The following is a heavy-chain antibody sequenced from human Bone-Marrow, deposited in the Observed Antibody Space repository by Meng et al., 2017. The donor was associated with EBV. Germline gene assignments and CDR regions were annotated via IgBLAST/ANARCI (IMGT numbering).Heavy chain of an antibody. V-gene: IGHV3-23*04. J-gene: IGHJ4*02. CDR2: ISGRGGST. CDR3: ARGEGDY. Sequence: EVQLVGFGGGLVTPGGSLRLSCAASGFTFSSYAMSWVRQAPGKGLEWVSAISGRGGSTYYADSVKGRFTISRDSSKNTLYLRMSSLRAEDTAVYYCARGEGDYWGQGTLVTVSS. CDR1: GFTFSSYA.